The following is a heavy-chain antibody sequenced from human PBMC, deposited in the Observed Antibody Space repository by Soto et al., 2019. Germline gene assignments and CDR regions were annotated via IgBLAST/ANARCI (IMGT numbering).Heavy chain of an antibody. J-gene: IGHJ6*02. CDR2: IWYDGSNK. V-gene: IGHV3-33*01. CDR3: ARARARSRYFWSGYTYYYGMEV. D-gene: IGHD3-3*01. CDR1: GFTFSSYC. Sequence: GGSLRLSCAASGFTFSSYCMHWVRQAPGKGLEWVAVIWYDGSNKYYADSVKGRFTISRDNSKNTLYLQMNSLRAEDTAVYYCARARARSRYFWSGYTYYYGMEVWGQGTTVTVSS.